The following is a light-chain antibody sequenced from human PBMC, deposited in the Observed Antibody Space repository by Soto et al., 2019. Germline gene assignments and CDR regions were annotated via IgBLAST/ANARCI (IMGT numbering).Light chain of an antibody. V-gene: IGLV2-14*01. CDR3: SSYTTNSTLV. Sequence: QSALTQPASVSGSPGQSITISCTGTTGDIGYYNYVSWYQQHPGKAPKLIIYEVTNRPSGVSSRFSGSKSGNTASLSISGLQAEDEADYFCSSYTTNSTLVFGAGTKVTVL. J-gene: IGLJ2*01. CDR2: EVT. CDR1: TGDIGYYNY.